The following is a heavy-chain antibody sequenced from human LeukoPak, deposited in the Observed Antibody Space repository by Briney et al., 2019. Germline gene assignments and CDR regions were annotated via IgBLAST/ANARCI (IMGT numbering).Heavy chain of an antibody. CDR1: GFTFSSYA. Sequence: GGSLRLSCAASGFTFSSYAMSWVRQAPGKGLEWVSTISGSGGSTYYADSVKGRFTISRDNAKNSLYLQMNSLRAEDTAVYYCARDRGGHGRWDFDYWGQGTLVTVSS. CDR3: ARDRGGHGRWDFDY. CDR2: ISGSGGST. V-gene: IGHV3-23*01. J-gene: IGHJ4*02. D-gene: IGHD2-15*01.